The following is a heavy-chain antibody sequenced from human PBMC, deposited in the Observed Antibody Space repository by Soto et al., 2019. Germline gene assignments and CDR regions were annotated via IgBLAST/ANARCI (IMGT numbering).Heavy chain of an antibody. CDR1: GGSISSGSYF. D-gene: IGHD5-12*01. V-gene: IGHV4-39*01. CDR2: MFYRGNT. CDR3: ARHTGFSGVGPF. J-gene: IGHJ3*01. Sequence: QLQLQESGPGLVKPSETLSLTCAVSGGSISSGSYFWGWIRQPPGKGLEWIASMFYRGNTYNNPSLKSRVTISVDTSKNQFSLKLSSVTAADTAVYYCARHTGFSGVGPFWGQGTMVTVSS.